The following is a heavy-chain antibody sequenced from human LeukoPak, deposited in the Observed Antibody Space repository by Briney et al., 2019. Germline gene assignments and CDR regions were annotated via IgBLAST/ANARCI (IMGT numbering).Heavy chain of an antibody. Sequence: GGSLRLSCAASGFTFSGYWMNWARQAPGKGLEWVANINQDGSEKYYVDSVKGRFTISRDNAKNSLFLQMGSLRVEDTAVYYCARESTAGYNSSWYGFRNWGQGTLVSVSS. CDR2: INQDGSEK. CDR1: GFTFSGYW. V-gene: IGHV3-7*01. CDR3: ARESTAGYNSSWYGFRN. J-gene: IGHJ1*01. D-gene: IGHD6-13*01.